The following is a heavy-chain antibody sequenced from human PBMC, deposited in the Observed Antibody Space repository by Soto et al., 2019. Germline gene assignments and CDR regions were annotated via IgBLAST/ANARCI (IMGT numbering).Heavy chain of an antibody. Sequence: SLRLSCAASGFTFGHSAISWVLQAPGKGLEWVAAISGTGGAAYYADSVKGRFAISRDNSRNTLFLQMNSLRVDDTAIYHCAKPEEVVRGFDFWGLGTLVTVSS. D-gene: IGHD3-10*01. CDR2: ISGTGGAA. J-gene: IGHJ4*02. CDR1: GFTFGHSA. CDR3: AKPEEVVRGFDF. V-gene: IGHV3-23*01.